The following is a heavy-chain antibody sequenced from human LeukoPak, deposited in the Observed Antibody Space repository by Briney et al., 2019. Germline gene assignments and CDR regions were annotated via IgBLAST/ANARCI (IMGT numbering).Heavy chain of an antibody. Sequence: PSDTLSLTCAVYGGSFSGYYWSWIRQPPGKGLEWIGEINHSGSTNYNPSLKSRVTISVDTSKNQFSLKLSSVTAADTAVYYCARKEQWLPHDAFDIWGQGTMVTVSS. V-gene: IGHV4-34*01. CDR2: INHSGST. CDR1: GGSFSGYY. J-gene: IGHJ3*02. D-gene: IGHD6-19*01. CDR3: ARKEQWLPHDAFDI.